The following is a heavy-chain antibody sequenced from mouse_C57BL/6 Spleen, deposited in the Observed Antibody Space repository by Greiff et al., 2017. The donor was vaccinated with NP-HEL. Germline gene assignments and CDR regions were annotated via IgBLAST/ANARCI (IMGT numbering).Heavy chain of an antibody. CDR3: ARNGTTVGFDY. V-gene: IGHV1-19*01. CDR1: GYTFTDYY. Sequence: EVQLQQSGPVLVKPGASVKMSCKASGYTFTDYYMNWVKQSHGKSLEWIGVINPYNGGTSYNQKFKGKATLTVDKSSSTAYMELNSLTSEDSAVYYCARNGTTVGFDYWGQGTTLTVSS. CDR2: INPYNGGT. J-gene: IGHJ2*01. D-gene: IGHD1-1*01.